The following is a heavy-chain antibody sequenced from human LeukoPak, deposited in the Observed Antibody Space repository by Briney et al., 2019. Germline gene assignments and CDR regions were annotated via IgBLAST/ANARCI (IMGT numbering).Heavy chain of an antibody. D-gene: IGHD3-22*01. Sequence: PGGSLRLSCAASGFTFSSYSMNWVRQAPGKGLEWVSSISSSSSYIYYADSVKGRFTISRDNAKNSLYLQMNSLRAEDTAVYYCAINYYDSSGYFDYWGQGTLVTVSS. V-gene: IGHV3-21*01. CDR2: ISSSSSYI. CDR1: GFTFSSYS. CDR3: AINYYDSSGYFDY. J-gene: IGHJ4*02.